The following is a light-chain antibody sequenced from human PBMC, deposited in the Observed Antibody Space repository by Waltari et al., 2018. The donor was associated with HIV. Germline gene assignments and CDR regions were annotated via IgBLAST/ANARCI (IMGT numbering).Light chain of an antibody. V-gene: IGKV1-6*01. Sequence: AIQMTQSPSSLSASVGDRVTITCRASQGIRNALGWYQQKSGKAPKLLIYGASSLQSGVPSRFSGSGSGTDFTLTISSLQPEDFATYYCLQDFTYPRTFGQGTKVEIK. CDR2: GAS. CDR1: QGIRNA. J-gene: IGKJ1*01. CDR3: LQDFTYPRT.